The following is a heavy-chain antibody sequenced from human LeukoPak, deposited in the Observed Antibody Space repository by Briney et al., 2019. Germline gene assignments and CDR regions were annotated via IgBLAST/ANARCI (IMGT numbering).Heavy chain of an antibody. Sequence: SQTLSLTCVVSGDSVSSKNGAWNWIRQSPSRGLEWLGRTYYRSKWFNDYAESMEGRMTISQDTSKNQYSLHLNSVTPDDTAVYYCARDFGTTGWHTFDYWGQGTLVTVSS. CDR3: ARDFGTTGWHTFDY. V-gene: IGHV6-1*01. J-gene: IGHJ4*02. CDR1: GDSVSSKNGA. CDR2: TYYRSKWFN. D-gene: IGHD6-19*01.